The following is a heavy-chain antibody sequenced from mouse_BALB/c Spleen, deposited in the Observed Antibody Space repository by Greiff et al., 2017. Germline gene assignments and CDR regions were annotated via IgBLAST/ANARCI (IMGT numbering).Heavy chain of an antibody. V-gene: IGHV5-9*03. CDR2: ISSGGGNT. Sequence: EVMLVESGGGLVKPGGSLKLSCAASGFTFSSYTMSWVRQTPEKRLEWVACISSGGGNTYYPDSVKGRFTISRDNPNNNLYLLMSRLRSEDTALYYCARDDDEASFAYWGQGTLVTVSA. J-gene: IGHJ3*01. CDR1: GFTFSSYT. CDR3: ARDDDEASFAY.